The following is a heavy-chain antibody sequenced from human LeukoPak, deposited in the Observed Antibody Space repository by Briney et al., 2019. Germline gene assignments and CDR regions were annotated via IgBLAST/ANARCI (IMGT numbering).Heavy chain of an antibody. J-gene: IGHJ5*02. Sequence: PSETLSLTCTVSGGSISSYYWSWIRQPAGKGLEWIGRIYTSGSTNYNPSLKSRVTMSVDTSKNQFSLKLSSVTAADTAVYYCARDREYYYDSSGYGYWFDPWGQGTLVTVSS. V-gene: IGHV4-4*07. CDR2: IYTSGST. CDR1: GGSISSYY. D-gene: IGHD3-22*01. CDR3: ARDREYYYDSSGYGYWFDP.